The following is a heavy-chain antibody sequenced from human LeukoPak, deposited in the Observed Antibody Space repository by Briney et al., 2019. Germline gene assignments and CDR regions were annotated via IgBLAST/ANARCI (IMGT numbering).Heavy chain of an antibody. D-gene: IGHD3-22*01. CDR1: GYSFTSYW. Sequence: GESLKISCKGSGYSFTSYWISWVRQMPGEGLEWMGRIDPSDSYTNYSPSFQGHVTISADKSISTAYLQWSSLKASDTAMYYCARYFPDYYDSSGYPTFFDYWGQGTLVTVSS. CDR2: IDPSDSYT. CDR3: ARYFPDYYDSSGYPTFFDY. V-gene: IGHV5-10-1*01. J-gene: IGHJ4*02.